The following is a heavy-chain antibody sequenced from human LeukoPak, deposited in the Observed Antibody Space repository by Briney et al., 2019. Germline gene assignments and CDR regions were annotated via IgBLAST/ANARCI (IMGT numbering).Heavy chain of an antibody. CDR2: LYSSGRT. CDR1: RLTVSTNF. J-gene: IGHJ4*02. CDR3: ARDSSSTQQLWFVY. D-gene: IGHD5-18*01. Sequence: GGSLRLSCAASRLTVSTNFMSWVRQAPGKGLEWVSVLYSSGRTEYADSVKGRFTISRDNSKNTLYLQMNSLRAEDTAVYYCARDSSSTQQLWFVYWGQGTLVTVSS. V-gene: IGHV3-66*01.